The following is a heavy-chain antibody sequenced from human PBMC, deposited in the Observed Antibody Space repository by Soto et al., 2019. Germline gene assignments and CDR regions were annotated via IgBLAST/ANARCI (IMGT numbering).Heavy chain of an antibody. CDR3: ARPRRYCSVASCYAEFDY. CDR2: ISSDGSTT. J-gene: IGHJ4*02. Sequence: EVQLVESGGGLVQPGGSLRLSCVASGFTFSSNWMHWVRQAPGTGLVWVSRISSDGSTTSYADSVKGRFTISRDNAKTTLFLQMNSLRAEDTAVYYCARPRRYCSVASCYAEFDYWGQGSLVTVSS. V-gene: IGHV3-74*01. D-gene: IGHD2-2*01. CDR1: GFTFSSNW.